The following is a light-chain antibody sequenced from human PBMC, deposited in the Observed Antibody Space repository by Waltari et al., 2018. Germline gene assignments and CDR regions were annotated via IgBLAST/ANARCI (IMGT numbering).Light chain of an antibody. Sequence: DIQMTQFPSTLSASVGDRVTITCRASQSISMWLAWYQQKPGKAPKVLIYDASTLESGVPSRFSGSGSGTEFTLAISSLQPDDFATYYCQQYSGYSGPFGGGTKVEIK. CDR3: QQYSGYSGP. CDR2: DAS. CDR1: QSISMW. V-gene: IGKV1-5*01. J-gene: IGKJ4*01.